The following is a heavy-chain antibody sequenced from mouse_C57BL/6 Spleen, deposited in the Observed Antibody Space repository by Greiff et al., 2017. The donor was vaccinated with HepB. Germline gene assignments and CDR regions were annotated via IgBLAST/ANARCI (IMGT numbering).Heavy chain of an antibody. Sequence: QVQLQHSGPELVKPGASVKISCKASGYAFSSSWMNWVKQRPGKGLEWIGRIYPGDGDTNYNGKFKGKATLTADKSSSTAYMQLSSLTSEDSAVYFCARSSTGTGDYWGQGTTLTVSS. D-gene: IGHD4-1*02. CDR1: GYAFSSSW. V-gene: IGHV1-82*01. J-gene: IGHJ2*01. CDR2: IYPGDGDT. CDR3: ARSSTGTGDY.